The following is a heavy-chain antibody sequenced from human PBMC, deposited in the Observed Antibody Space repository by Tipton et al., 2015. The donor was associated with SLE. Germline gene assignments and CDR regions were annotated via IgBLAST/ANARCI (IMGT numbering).Heavy chain of an antibody. D-gene: IGHD6-19*01. CDR3: ARDSDIDSSGWEDYMDV. CDR2: IYYSGST. V-gene: IGHV4-39*07. Sequence: TLSLTCTVSGGSISSSSYYWGWIRQPPGKGLEWIGSIYYSGSTYYNPSLKSRVTISVDTSKNQFSLKLSSVTAADTAVYYCARDSDIDSSGWEDYMDVWGKGTTVTVSS. J-gene: IGHJ6*03. CDR1: GGSISSSSYY.